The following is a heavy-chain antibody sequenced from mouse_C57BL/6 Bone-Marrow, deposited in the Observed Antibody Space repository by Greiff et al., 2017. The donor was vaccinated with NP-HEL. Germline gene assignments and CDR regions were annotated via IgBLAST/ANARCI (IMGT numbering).Heavy chain of an antibody. CDR3: ARDYGSSSYYAMDY. J-gene: IGHJ4*01. D-gene: IGHD1-1*01. Sequence: VQLKQSGPELVKPGASVKIPCKASGYTFTDYNMDWVKQSHGKSLEWIGDINPNNGGTIYNQKFKGKATLTVDKSSSTAYMELRSLTSEDTAVYYCARDYGSSSYYAMDYWGQGTSVTVSS. CDR2: INPNNGGT. CDR1: GYTFTDYN. V-gene: IGHV1-18*01.